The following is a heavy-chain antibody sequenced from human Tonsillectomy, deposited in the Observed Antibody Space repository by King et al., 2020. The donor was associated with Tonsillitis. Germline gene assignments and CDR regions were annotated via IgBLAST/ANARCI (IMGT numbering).Heavy chain of an antibody. D-gene: IGHD3-3*01. V-gene: IGHV3-23*04. J-gene: IGHJ4*02. Sequence: VQLVESGGGLVQPGGSLRLSCAASVFTFSSYAMSWGRQAPGKGLEWVSAFSGRGGSTYYSDTGKGRFTISRDNSKNTLYLQMNSRRAEDTAVYYFARFLEDGQSIDYWGQGTLVTVSS. CDR3: ARFLEDGQSIDY. CDR2: FSGRGGST. CDR1: VFTFSSYA.